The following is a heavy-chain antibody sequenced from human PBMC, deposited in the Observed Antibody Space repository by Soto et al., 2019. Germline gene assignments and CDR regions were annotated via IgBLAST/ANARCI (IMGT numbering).Heavy chain of an antibody. J-gene: IGHJ4*02. Sequence: SETLSLTCAVYGGSFSGYYWSWIRQPPGKGLEWIGEINHSGSTNYNPSLKSRVTISVDTSKNQFSLKLSSVTAADTAVYYCVSGPPGRYWGQGTLVTVSS. D-gene: IGHD2-8*02. CDR3: VSGPPGRY. CDR2: INHSGST. V-gene: IGHV4-34*01. CDR1: GGSFSGYY.